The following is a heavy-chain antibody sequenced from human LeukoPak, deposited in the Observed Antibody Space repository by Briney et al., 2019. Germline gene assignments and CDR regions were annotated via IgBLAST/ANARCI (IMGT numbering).Heavy chain of an antibody. V-gene: IGHV3-7*01. Sequence: GGSQRLSCAASGFTLSSYWMTWVRQAPGKGLEWVANIKYDGSERDYVDSVKGRFTISRDNAKNSLYLQMNSLRAEDTAIYYCARDIAAAGLFFDYWGQGTLVTVSS. CDR3: ARDIAAAGLFFDY. D-gene: IGHD6-13*01. J-gene: IGHJ4*02. CDR1: GFTLSSYW. CDR2: IKYDGSER.